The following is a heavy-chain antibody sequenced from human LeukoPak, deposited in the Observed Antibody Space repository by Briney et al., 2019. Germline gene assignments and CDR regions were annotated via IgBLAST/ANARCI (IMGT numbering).Heavy chain of an antibody. Sequence: GGSLRLSCAASGFTFSSYAMXWVRQAPGKXLXXXXXXXXXXGHTYYGDSFKGRFTISRDNSKSTLYLQMNSLKVEDTAVYYXXKGGVPTVRDGYNYFYFYMEVWGRGTTVTVSS. CDR2: XXXXXGHT. CDR3: XKGGVPTVRDGYNYFYFYMEV. J-gene: IGHJ6*03. V-gene: IGHV3-23*01. D-gene: IGHD5-24*01. CDR1: GFTFSSYA.